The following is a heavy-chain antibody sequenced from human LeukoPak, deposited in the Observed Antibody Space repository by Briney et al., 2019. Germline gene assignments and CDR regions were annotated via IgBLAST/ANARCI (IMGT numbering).Heavy chain of an antibody. CDR1: GGTFSSYA. J-gene: IGHJ4*02. D-gene: IGHD3-9*01. V-gene: IGHV1-69*06. CDR3: ARDSYDILTGYYKGGSFDY. CDR2: IIPIFGTA. Sequence: SVKVSCKASGGTFSSYAISWVRQAPGQGLEWMGGIIPIFGTANYAQKFQGRVTITADKSTSTAYMELGSLRSEDTAVYYCARDSYDILTGYYKGGSFDYWGQGTLVTVSS.